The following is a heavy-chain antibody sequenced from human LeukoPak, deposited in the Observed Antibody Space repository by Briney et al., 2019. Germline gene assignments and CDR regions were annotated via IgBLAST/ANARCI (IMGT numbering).Heavy chain of an antibody. D-gene: IGHD2-15*01. V-gene: IGHV3-9*01. CDR2: INWNSGRT. CDR3: AKAEGLTYSESSYFEP. J-gene: IGHJ4*02. Sequence: GRSLRLSCAASGFTFDDYAMYWVRLTPGKGLEWVAGINWNSGRTGYGVSVKGRFTISRDNAKSSLYLQMNSLRGEDTALYFCAKAEGLTYSESSYFEPWGQGTRVTVSS. CDR1: GFTFDDYA.